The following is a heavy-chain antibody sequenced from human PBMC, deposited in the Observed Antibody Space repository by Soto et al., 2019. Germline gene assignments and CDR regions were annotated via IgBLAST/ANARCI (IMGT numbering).Heavy chain of an antibody. CDR3: AAHYGDYIYFDY. D-gene: IGHD4-17*01. V-gene: IGHV4-34*01. CDR1: GGSVRGSY. J-gene: IGHJ4*02. CDR2: INDSGST. Sequence: PSETLSLTCAVYGGSVRGSYWSWIRQPPGKGLEWIGEINDSGSTKYNPSLKSRVTISVDTSKNQFSLKLSSVTAADTAVYYCAAHYGDYIYFDYWGQGTLVTVS.